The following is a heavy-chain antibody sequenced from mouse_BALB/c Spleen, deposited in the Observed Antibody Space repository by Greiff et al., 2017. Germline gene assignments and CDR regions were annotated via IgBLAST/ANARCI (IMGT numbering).Heavy chain of an antibody. CDR1: GFTFSDYY. J-gene: IGHJ4*01. Sequence: EVKLVESGGGLVQPGGSRKLSCAASGFTFSDYYMYWVRQTPEKRLEWVATISDGGSYTYYPDSVKGRFTISRDNAKNNLYLQMSSLKSEDTAMYYCAREKGAYYRYGGFMDYWGQGTSVTVSS. CDR2: ISDGGSYT. D-gene: IGHD2-14*01. CDR3: AREKGAYYRYGGFMDY. V-gene: IGHV5-4*02.